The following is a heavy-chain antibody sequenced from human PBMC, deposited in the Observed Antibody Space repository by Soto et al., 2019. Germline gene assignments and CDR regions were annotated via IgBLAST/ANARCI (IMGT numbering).Heavy chain of an antibody. V-gene: IGHV3-74*01. J-gene: IGHJ4*02. CDR3: AREVVSSAHSVDF. CDR1: GFTFSTSW. D-gene: IGHD2-21*01. Sequence: EVQLVESGGGLVQPGGSLRLSCAASGFTFSTSWMNWVRQSPGQGLVWVSRINTDGSSTAYADSVKGRFTISRDNAKNTLYLQRNSLRAEDTAVYYCAREVVSSAHSVDFWGQGTLVTVSS. CDR2: INTDGSST.